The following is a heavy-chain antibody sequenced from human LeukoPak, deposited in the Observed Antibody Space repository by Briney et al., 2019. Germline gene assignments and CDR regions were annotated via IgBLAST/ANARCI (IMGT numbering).Heavy chain of an antibody. CDR3: ARGKVRGVIMNY. J-gene: IGHJ4*02. D-gene: IGHD3-10*01. V-gene: IGHV4-59*01. Sequence: SETLSLTCTVSGGSISSYYWSWIRQPPGKGLEWIGYIYYSGSTNYNPSLKSRVTISVDTSKNQFSLKLSSVTAADTAAYYCARGKVRGVIMNYWGQGTLVTVSS. CDR2: IYYSGST. CDR1: GGSISSYY.